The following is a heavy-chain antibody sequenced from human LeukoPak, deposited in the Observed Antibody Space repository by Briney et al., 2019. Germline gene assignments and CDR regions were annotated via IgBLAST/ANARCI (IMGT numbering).Heavy chain of an antibody. CDR3: ARGGFGYSYGPYYFDY. CDR1: GGSFSGYY. D-gene: IGHD5-18*01. CDR2: INHSGST. J-gene: IGHJ4*02. V-gene: IGHV4-34*01. Sequence: SETLSLTCAVYGGSFSGYYWSWIRQPPGKGLEWIGEINHSGSTNYNPSLKSRVTISVDTSKNQFFLKLSSVTAADTAVYYCARGGFGYSYGPYYFDYWGQGTLVTVSS.